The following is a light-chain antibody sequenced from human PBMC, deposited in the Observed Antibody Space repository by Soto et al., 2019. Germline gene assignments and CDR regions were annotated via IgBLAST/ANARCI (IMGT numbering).Light chain of an antibody. CDR2: GAS. V-gene: IGKV3-20*01. CDR3: QQYGSSLFT. J-gene: IGKJ4*01. Sequence: IALTQSPGTLSLAPVERATLSCIASQSVSSSYLAWYQQKPGQAPRLLIYGASSRATGIPDRFSGSGPGTDFTLTISRLEPEDFAVYYCQQYGSSLFTFGGGTKVDI. CDR1: QSVSSSY.